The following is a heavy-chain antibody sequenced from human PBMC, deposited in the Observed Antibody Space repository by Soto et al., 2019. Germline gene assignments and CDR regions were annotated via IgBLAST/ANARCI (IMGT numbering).Heavy chain of an antibody. CDR2: VYHTGDT. CDR1: GGTVASSHW. V-gene: IGHV4-4*02. J-gene: IGHJ3*02. Sequence: PSSPLALTFGFAGGTVASSHWWSWVRQSPGSGLECIGNVYHTGDTNFNPSLQSRVTFSVDKSNNQFSLRLTSVTAADTAVYYCAKDRDKDYYDSSGYYGDAFDIWGQGTMVTVSS. CDR3: AKDRDKDYYDSSGYYGDAFDI. D-gene: IGHD3-22*01.